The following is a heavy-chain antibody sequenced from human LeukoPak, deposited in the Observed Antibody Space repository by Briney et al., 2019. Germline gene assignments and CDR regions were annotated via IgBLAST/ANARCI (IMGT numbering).Heavy chain of an antibody. CDR1: GYSFTNYW. Sequence: GAFLQISCKGSGYSFTNYWIAWVRQMPGKGLEWMGVIYPDDSDTRYSPSFQGQVTISVDKSDGTAYLQWGSLKASDSAMYYCARHISPGYNGVRHFDCWGQGTLVTVSS. CDR2: IYPDDSDT. J-gene: IGHJ4*02. D-gene: IGHD5-24*01. V-gene: IGHV5-51*01. CDR3: ARHISPGYNGVRHFDC.